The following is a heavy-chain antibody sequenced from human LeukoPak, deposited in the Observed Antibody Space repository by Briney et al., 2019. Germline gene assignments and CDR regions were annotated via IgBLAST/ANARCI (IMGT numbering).Heavy chain of an antibody. J-gene: IGHJ6*03. CDR2: INPNSGGT. V-gene: IGHV1-2*02. D-gene: IGHD6-6*01. CDR1: GYTFTGYY. CDR3: ARDYRSFASDLGQLALYYYYYMDV. Sequence: ASVKVSCKASGYTFTGYYMHWVRQAPGQGLEWMGWINPNSGGTNYAQKFQGRVTMTRDTSISTAYMELSRLRSDDTAVYYCARDYRSFASDLGQLALYYYYYMDVWGKGTTVTVSS.